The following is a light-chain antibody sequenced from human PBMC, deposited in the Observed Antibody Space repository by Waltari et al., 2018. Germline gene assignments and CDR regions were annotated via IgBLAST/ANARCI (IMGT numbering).Light chain of an antibody. CDR1: QDIRNY. CDR3: QQYDSLPLT. J-gene: IGKJ4*01. V-gene: IGKV1-33*01. Sequence: DIQMTQSPSSLSASVGDRVTITCQASQDIRNYVNWCRQKPGDAPKLLIYDASNLETGVPSRFSGGGSGTHFAFTISSLQPEDIATYFCQQYDSLPLTFGGGTKVEIK. CDR2: DAS.